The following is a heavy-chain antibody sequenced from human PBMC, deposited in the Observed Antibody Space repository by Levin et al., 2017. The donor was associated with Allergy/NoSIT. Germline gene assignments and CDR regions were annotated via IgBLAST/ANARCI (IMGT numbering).Heavy chain of an antibody. CDR1: GFTFSNYA. CDR2: ISGSGTST. J-gene: IGHJ4*02. CDR3: AKGSAPQSVAMVGFCSDY. Sequence: SGGSLRLSCAASGFTFSNYAMTWVRQAPGKGLEWISGISGSGTSTYYADSVKGRFTIFRDNSKKTVSLQMNSLTAEDTAVYYCAKGSAPQSVAMVGFCSDYWGQGTLVTVSS. D-gene: IGHD2-8*01. V-gene: IGHV3-23*01.